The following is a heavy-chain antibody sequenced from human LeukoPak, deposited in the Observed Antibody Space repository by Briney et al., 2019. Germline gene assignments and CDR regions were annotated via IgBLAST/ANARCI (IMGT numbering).Heavy chain of an antibody. D-gene: IGHD3-22*01. V-gene: IGHV3-48*03. J-gene: IGHJ4*02. CDR3: AKRAVDSSGYSYFDY. CDR2: ITSSGSGV. CDR1: GFTFSTYE. Sequence: PGGSLRLSCAASGFTFSTYEMNWVRQAPGEGLEWLSYITSSGSGVHYADSVKGRFTISRDNAENSLYLQMDSLRVEDTAVYYCAKRAVDSSGYSYFDYWGQGTLVTVSS.